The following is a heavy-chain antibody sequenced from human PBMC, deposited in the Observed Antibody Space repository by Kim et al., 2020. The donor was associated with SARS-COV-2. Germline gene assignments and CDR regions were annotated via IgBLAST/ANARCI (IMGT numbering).Heavy chain of an antibody. Sequence: SNTTEYAATVKGRLTISIGDSNNSLYLEMHRLKTEDTAVYYCARIRGVMGYWGQGTLVTVSS. V-gene: IGHV3-72*01. CDR2: SNTT. CDR3: ARIRGVMGY. J-gene: IGHJ4*02. D-gene: IGHD3-10*01.